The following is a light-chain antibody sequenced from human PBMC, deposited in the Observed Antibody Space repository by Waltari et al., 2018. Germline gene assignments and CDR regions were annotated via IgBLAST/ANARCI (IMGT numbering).Light chain of an antibody. J-gene: IGLJ1*01. CDR3: NSRDSSGNHYV. CDR1: NLRSYS. CDR2: GNN. Sequence: SSEMSQDPPVSQAFRQPVKFTLQADNLRSYSATWYQQKPGQAPVLVICGNNNRPPGIPDRFSGSSSGNTASLTITGAQAEDEADYYCNSRDSSGNHYVFGTGTKVTVL. V-gene: IGLV3-19*01.